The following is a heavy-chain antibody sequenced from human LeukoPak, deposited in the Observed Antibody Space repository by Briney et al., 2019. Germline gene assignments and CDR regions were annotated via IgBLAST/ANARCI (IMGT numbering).Heavy chain of an antibody. V-gene: IGHV3-9*01. J-gene: IGHJ4*02. D-gene: IGHD3-22*01. Sequence: PGGSLRLSCAASGFTFDDYAMHWVRQAPGKGLEWVSGISWNGGSIGYADSVKGRFTISRDNAKNSLYLQMNSLRAEDTALYYCAKDRHYYDSSGYIDYWGQGTLVTVSS. CDR2: ISWNGGSI. CDR3: AKDRHYYDSSGYIDY. CDR1: GFTFDDYA.